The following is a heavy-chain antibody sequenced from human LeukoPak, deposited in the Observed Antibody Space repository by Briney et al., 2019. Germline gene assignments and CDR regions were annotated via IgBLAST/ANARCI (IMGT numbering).Heavy chain of an antibody. Sequence: GRSLRLSCAASGFTFSSYAIHWVRQAPGKGLEWVAVISYDGSNKYYADSVKGRFTISRDNSKNTLYLQMNSLRAEDTAVYYCAKEVFMVRGVIITPDVYWGQGTLVTVSS. CDR2: ISYDGSNK. V-gene: IGHV3-30-3*01. J-gene: IGHJ4*02. CDR1: GFTFSSYA. D-gene: IGHD3-10*01. CDR3: AKEVFMVRGVIITPDVY.